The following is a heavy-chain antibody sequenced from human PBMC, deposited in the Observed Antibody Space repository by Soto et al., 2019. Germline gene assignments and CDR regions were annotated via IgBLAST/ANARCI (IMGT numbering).Heavy chain of an antibody. CDR3: ARAGFSYGHLLF. V-gene: IGHV4-30-4*01. D-gene: IGHD3-10*01. CDR1: GGPIKTGDYY. J-gene: IGHJ4*02. Sequence: SETLSLTCNVSGGPIKTGDYYWNWIRQPPGKGLEWIGYVLYSGATNYSPSLKSRAAISMDTSKNQFSLSLTSVTAADTAVYYCARAGFSYGHLLFWGQGIRVTVSS. CDR2: VLYSGAT.